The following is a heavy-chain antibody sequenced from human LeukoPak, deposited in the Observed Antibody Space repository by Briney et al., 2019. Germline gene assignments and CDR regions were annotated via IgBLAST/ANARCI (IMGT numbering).Heavy chain of an antibody. Sequence: GGSLRLSCAASGFPFSNYAMSWVRQAPGEGLEWVSAISSGSGDFTYYADSVKGRFTISRDNSKSTLYLQMTSLRADDTAVYYCAKDQNTMVRGAFNYWGQGTLVTVSS. D-gene: IGHD3-10*01. CDR3: AKDQNTMVRGAFNY. CDR2: ISSGSGDFT. CDR1: GFPFSNYA. J-gene: IGHJ4*02. V-gene: IGHV3-23*01.